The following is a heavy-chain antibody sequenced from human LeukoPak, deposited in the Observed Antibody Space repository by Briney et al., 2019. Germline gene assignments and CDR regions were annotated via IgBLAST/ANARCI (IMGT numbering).Heavy chain of an antibody. V-gene: IGHV1-2*02. J-gene: IGHJ4*02. CDR3: AKVGAMVQ. D-gene: IGHD3-10*01. Sequence: GASVKVSCKASRYTFTGYYMHCVRQAPGQGLEWMGWINPNSGGTNYAQKFQGRVTMTRDKSITTAYMAVSSLTSDDTAVYYCAKVGAMVQWGQGTQVTVSS. CDR2: INPNSGGT. CDR1: RYTFTGYY.